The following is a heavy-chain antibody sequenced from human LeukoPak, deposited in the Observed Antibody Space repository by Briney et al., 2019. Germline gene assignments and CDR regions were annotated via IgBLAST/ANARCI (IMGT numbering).Heavy chain of an antibody. CDR2: IYTSGST. CDR3: ARGYGGIYYYYMDV. CDR1: GDSITSGIYY. V-gene: IGHV4-61*02. D-gene: IGHD3-16*01. J-gene: IGHJ6*03. Sequence: SQTLSLTCTVSGDSITSGIYYWSWIRQPAGKGLEWIGRIYTSGSTNYNPSLKSRVTISVDTSKNQFSLKLSSVTAADTAVYYRARGYGGIYYYYMDVWGKGTTVTVSS.